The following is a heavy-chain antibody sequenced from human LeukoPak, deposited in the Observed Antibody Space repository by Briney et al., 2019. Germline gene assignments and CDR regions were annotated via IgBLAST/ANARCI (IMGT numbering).Heavy chain of an antibody. J-gene: IGHJ4*02. V-gene: IGHV3-53*01. D-gene: IGHD3-10*01. CDR1: GFTFSSYA. CDR3: ARGREKYYYGSGSSYYFDY. Sequence: GGSLRLSCAASGFTFSSYAMSWVRQAPGKGLEWVSVIYSGGSTYYADSVKGRFTISRDNSKNTLYLQMNSLRAEDTAVYYCARGREKYYYGSGSSYYFDYWGQGTLVTVSS. CDR2: IYSGGST.